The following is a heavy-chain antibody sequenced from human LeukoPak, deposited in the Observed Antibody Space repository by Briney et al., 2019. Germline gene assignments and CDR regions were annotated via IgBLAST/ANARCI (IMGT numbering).Heavy chain of an antibody. CDR1: GGSFSGYY. CDR2: INHSGST. D-gene: IGHD6-13*01. V-gene: IGHV4-34*01. J-gene: IGHJ4*02. Sequence: PSETLSLTCAVYGGSFSGYYWSWIRQPPGKGLEWIGEINHSGSTNYNPSLKSRVTISVDTSKNQFSLKLSSVTAADTAVYYCARHAQQLVTLDYWGQGTLVTVPS. CDR3: ARHAQQLVTLDY.